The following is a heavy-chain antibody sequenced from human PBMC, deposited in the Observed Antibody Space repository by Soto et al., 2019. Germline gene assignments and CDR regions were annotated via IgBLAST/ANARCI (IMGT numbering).Heavy chain of an antibody. CDR3: AGGGGYCDAGACYPPYYHSGMDV. CDR1: GGTFTNYA. V-gene: IGHV1-69*06. CDR2: IIPDLGTT. D-gene: IGHD2-15*01. J-gene: IGHJ6*02. Sequence: QVQLVQSGTEVKKPGSSVKVSCKASGGTFTNYAVSWVRQAPGQGLEWMGGIIPDLGTTNSAQKFQDRVTSTAATGTRTAYRERRSLTSEDTAVYFCAGGGGYCDAGACYPPYYHSGMDVGAKGPRSSSP.